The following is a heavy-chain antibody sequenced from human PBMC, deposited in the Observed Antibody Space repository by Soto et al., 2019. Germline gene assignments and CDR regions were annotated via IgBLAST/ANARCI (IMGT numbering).Heavy chain of an antibody. Sequence: PVESLKISCKGSGYSFTSYCISWVRQMPGKGLEWMGRIDPSDSYTNYSPSFQGHVTISADKSISTAYLQWSSLKASDTAMYYCARPTYYYDSSGLQHASHYYYYGMDVWGQGTTVTVSS. CDR2: IDPSDSYT. CDR1: GYSFTSYC. V-gene: IGHV5-10-1*01. J-gene: IGHJ6*02. D-gene: IGHD3-22*01. CDR3: ARPTYYYDSSGLQHASHYYYYGMDV.